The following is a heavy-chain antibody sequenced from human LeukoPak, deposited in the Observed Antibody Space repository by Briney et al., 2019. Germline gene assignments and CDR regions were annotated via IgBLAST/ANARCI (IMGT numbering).Heavy chain of an antibody. CDR3: TRTLLYCSGGSCYPTRFDY. CDR2: IDSRSRYI. Sequence: GGSLRLSCAASGFIFSNYYMTWVRQSPGKGLEWVSSIDSRSRYIHYTDSVKGRFTISRDNAKNSLYLQMNSLRVEDTAVYYCTRTLLYCSGGSCYPTRFDYWGQGILVTVSS. D-gene: IGHD2-15*01. V-gene: IGHV3-21*01. CDR1: GFIFSNYY. J-gene: IGHJ4*02.